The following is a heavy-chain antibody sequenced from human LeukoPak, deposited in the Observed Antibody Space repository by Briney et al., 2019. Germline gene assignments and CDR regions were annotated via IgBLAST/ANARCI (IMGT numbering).Heavy chain of an antibody. CDR1: GFTFSSYA. V-gene: IGHV3-30*04. D-gene: IGHD6-19*01. CDR3: AKDLVGIAVAGLDY. J-gene: IGHJ4*02. CDR2: ISYDGSNK. Sequence: GGSLRLSCAASGFTFSSYAIHWVRQAPGKGLEWVAVISYDGSNKYYADSVKGRFTISRDNSKNTLYLQMNSLRAEDTAVYYCAKDLVGIAVAGLDYWGQGTLVTVSS.